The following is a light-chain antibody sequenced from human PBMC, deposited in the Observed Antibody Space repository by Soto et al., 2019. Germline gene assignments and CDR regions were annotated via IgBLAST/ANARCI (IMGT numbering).Light chain of an antibody. CDR3: ETWASNTWV. J-gene: IGLJ3*02. V-gene: IGLV4-60*02. CDR2: LEGTGSY. Sequence: QSVLTQSSSASASLGSSVKLTCTLSSDHSNYLIAWHQQQPGKAPRFLMKLEGTGSYNKGSGVPDRFSGSSSGADRCLTISNLQFEDEADYYCETWASNTWVFGGGTKLTVL. CDR1: SDHSNYL.